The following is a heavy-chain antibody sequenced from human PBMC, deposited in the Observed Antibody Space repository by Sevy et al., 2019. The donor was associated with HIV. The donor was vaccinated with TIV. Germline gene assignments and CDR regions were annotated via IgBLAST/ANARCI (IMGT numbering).Heavy chain of an antibody. CDR1: GGSVSSGSYY. Sequence: SETLSLTCTVSGGSVSSGSYYWSWIRQPPGKGLEWIGYIYYCGSTNYNPSLKSRVTISVDTSKNQFSLKLSSVTAADTAVYYCARRGYSYGPKTSDYWGQGTLVTVSS. J-gene: IGHJ4*02. D-gene: IGHD5-18*01. CDR2: IYYCGST. CDR3: ARRGYSYGPKTSDY. V-gene: IGHV4-61*01.